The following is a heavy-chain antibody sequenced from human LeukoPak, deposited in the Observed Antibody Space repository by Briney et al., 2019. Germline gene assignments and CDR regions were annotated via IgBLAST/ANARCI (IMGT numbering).Heavy chain of an antibody. CDR2: IRYDESTK. V-gene: IGHV3-30*02. CDR3: AKDLPTPYFDY. CDR1: GLTFSNYG. D-gene: IGHD4-23*01. J-gene: IGHJ4*02. Sequence: GGSLRLSCAASGLTFSNYGMHWVRQAPGKGLEWVAFIRYDESTKFYADSVKGRFTISRDNSKTTLYLQMNSLRADDTAVYYCAKDLPTPYFDYWGQGTLVTVSS.